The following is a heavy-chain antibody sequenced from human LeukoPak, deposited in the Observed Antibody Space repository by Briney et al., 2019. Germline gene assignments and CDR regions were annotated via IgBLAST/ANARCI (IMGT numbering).Heavy chain of an antibody. V-gene: IGHV3-64*01. CDR2: ISTDGGST. CDR3: ARGGYFDSSGSFDY. D-gene: IGHD3-22*01. Sequence: GGSLRLSCAASGFTISNYAMYWVRQAPGRGLEYVSAISTDGGSTDYANSVKGRFTISRDNSDNRVFLQMGTLGAEDMAVYYCARGGYFDSSGSFDYWGQGILVTVSS. CDR1: GFTISNYA. J-gene: IGHJ4*02.